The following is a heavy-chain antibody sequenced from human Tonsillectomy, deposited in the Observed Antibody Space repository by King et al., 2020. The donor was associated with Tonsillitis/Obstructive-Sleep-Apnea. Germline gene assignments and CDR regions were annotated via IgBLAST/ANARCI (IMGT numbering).Heavy chain of an antibody. V-gene: IGHV3-23*04. D-gene: IGHD3-3*01. CDR3: AKVGFDFWSASDV. CDR2: ISGSGDST. Sequence: VQLVESGGGLVQPGGSLRLSCAASGFTFSSYDMNWVRQAPGKGLEWVSAISGSGDSTYYADSVKGRFTISRDNSKNTLYLQMNSLRAEDTAVYYCAKVGFDFWSASDVWGQGTTVTVSS. J-gene: IGHJ6*02. CDR1: GFTFSSYD.